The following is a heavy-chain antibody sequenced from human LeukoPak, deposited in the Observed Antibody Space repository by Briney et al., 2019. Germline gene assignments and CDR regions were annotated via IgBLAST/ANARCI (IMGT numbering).Heavy chain of an antibody. V-gene: IGHV3-15*01. CDR2: IKSKSDEGTT. D-gene: IGHD5-12*01. CDR3: TTSSGYDYLYGY. Sequence: PGGSLRLSCAAPGFTFNNAWMNWVRQPPGKGLEWVGRIKSKSDEGTTDYAAPVKGRFTISRDDSKSTLFLQMNSLRSEDTAVYYCTTSSGYDYLYGYWGQGTLVTVSS. J-gene: IGHJ4*02. CDR1: GFTFNNAW.